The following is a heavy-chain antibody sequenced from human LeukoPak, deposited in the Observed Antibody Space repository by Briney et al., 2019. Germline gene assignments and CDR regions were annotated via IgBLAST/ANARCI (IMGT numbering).Heavy chain of an antibody. D-gene: IGHD6-13*01. CDR2: IYYSGST. CDR3: ARLLSSTWYWFDP. V-gene: IGHV4-39*01. Sequence: PSETLSLTCTVSGGSISSRSFYWGWIRQPPGKGLEWIGSIYYSGSTYYNPSLKSRVTISVDTSKNQFSLKLSSVTAADTAVYYCARLLSSTWYWFDPWGQGTLVTVSS. J-gene: IGHJ5*02. CDR1: GGSISSRSFY.